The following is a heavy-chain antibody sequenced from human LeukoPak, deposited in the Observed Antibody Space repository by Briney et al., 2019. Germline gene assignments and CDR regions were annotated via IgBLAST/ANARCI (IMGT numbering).Heavy chain of an antibody. CDR2: MSSDGSTK. Sequence: GGTLRLSCEASGFAFRSYGMHGVRQAPGKGLEWVAVMSSDGSTKYHSDSVRGRFTISRDNPENTLYLQMNSLRVEDTAVYYCAKDGRECSGETCRSYYYHYGMDVWGRGTTVTVSS. J-gene: IGHJ6*02. CDR1: GFAFRSYG. CDR3: AKDGRECSGETCRSYYYHYGMDV. D-gene: IGHD2-15*01. V-gene: IGHV3-30*02.